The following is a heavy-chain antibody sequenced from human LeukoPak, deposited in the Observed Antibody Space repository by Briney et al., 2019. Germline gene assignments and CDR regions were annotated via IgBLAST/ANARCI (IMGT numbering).Heavy chain of an antibody. CDR3: ARAPGPSNYDFWSGYYRNWFDP. V-gene: IGHV3-21*01. J-gene: IGHJ5*02. CDR2: ISSSSSYI. D-gene: IGHD3-3*01. CDR1: GFTFSSYS. Sequence: GGSLRLSCAASGFTFSSYSMNWVRQAPGKGLEWVSSISSSSSYIYYADSVKGRFTISRDNAKNSLYLQMNSLRAEDTAVYYCARAPGPSNYDFWSGYYRNWFDPWGQGTLVTVSS.